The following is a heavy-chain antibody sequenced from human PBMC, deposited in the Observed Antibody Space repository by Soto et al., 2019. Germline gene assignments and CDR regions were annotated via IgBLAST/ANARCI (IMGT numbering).Heavy chain of an antibody. Sequence: GGSLRLCCAASGFTLNSFFMHWVRQAPGRGLMWVSRINNDGSSTTYADSVKGRFTISRDNAKNTLYLQMNSLRAEDTAVYFCVRDQDSRGYSVFNHWGQGAQVTVSS. CDR3: VRDQDSRGYSVFNH. V-gene: IGHV3-74*01. D-gene: IGHD3-22*01. CDR2: INNDGSST. CDR1: GFTLNSFF. J-gene: IGHJ4*02.